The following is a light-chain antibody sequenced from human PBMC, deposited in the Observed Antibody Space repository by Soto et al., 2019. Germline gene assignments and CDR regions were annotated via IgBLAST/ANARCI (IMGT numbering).Light chain of an antibody. CDR2: GAS. CDR3: QKYNSAPRT. J-gene: IGKJ1*01. CDR1: QSVSSN. Sequence: EIVMTQSPATLSVSPGERATLSCWASQSVSSNLAWYQQKSGQAPRLLMYGASTRATTIPARFSGSGSGTEFTLTISSLQPEDVATYYCQKYNSAPRTFGQGTKVDIK. V-gene: IGKV3-15*01.